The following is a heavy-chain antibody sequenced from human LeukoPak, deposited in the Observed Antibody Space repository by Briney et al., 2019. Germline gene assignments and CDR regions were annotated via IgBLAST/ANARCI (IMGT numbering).Heavy chain of an antibody. CDR1: GGSFSGYY. D-gene: IGHD1-14*01. CDR3: ARSGPTSHHPAGT. CDR2: INHSGST. V-gene: IGHV4-34*01. J-gene: IGHJ5*02. Sequence: SETLSLTCAVYGGSFSGYYWSWIRQPPGKGLEWIGEINHSGSTNYNPSLKSRVTISVDTSKNQFSLKLSSVTAADTAVYYCARSGPTSHHPAGTWGQGTLVTVSS.